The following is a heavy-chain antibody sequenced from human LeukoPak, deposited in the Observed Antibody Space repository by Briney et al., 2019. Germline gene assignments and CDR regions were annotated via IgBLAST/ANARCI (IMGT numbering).Heavy chain of an antibody. Sequence: ASVKVSCKASGYTFTGYYMHWVRQAPGQGLEWMGWINPNSGGTNYAQKFQGRVTMTRDTSISTAYMELSRLRSDDTAVYYCATDLSSGWNPTGTWGAFDIWGQGTMVTVSS. D-gene: IGHD6-19*01. CDR3: ATDLSSGWNPTGTWGAFDI. J-gene: IGHJ3*02. V-gene: IGHV1-2*02. CDR1: GYTFTGYY. CDR2: INPNSGGT.